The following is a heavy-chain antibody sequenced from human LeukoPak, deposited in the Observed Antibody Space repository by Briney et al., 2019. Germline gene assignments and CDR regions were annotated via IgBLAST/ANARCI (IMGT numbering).Heavy chain of an antibody. Sequence: KTSETLSLTCAVYGGSFSGYYWSWIRQPPGKGLEWIGEINHSGSTNYNPSLKSRVTISVDTSKNQFSLKLSSVTAADTAVYYCARGLPYYDILTGKYYYYYYGKDVWGQGTTVTVS. CDR2: INHSGST. CDR1: GGSFSGYY. D-gene: IGHD3-9*01. V-gene: IGHV4-34*01. J-gene: IGHJ6*02. CDR3: ARGLPYYDILTGKYYYYYYGKDV.